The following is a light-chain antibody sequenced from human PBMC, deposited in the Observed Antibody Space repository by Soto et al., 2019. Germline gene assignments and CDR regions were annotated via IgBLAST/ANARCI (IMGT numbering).Light chain of an antibody. J-gene: IGLJ1*01. CDR3: SSYTTSNTRQIV. CDR1: SSDVGGYNY. V-gene: IGLV2-14*01. Sequence: QSVLTQPASVSGCPGQSLTSSCNGTSSDVGGYNYVSWYQQHPGKAPKFMIYDVSNRPSGVSNRFSGSKSGNTASLTISGLQAEDEADYYCSSYTTSNTRQIVFGTGTKVTVL. CDR2: DVS.